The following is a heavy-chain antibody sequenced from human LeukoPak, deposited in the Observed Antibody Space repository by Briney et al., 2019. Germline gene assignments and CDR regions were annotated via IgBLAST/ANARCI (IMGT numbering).Heavy chain of an antibody. D-gene: IGHD6-13*01. V-gene: IGHV4-59*01. CDR2: IYYSGST. J-gene: IGHJ3*02. CDR3: ARAAYSRSVYDAFDI. Sequence: PSETLSLTCTVSGGSISSYYWSWLRQPPGKGLEWVGYIYYSGSTNYNPSPKSRVTISVDTSKNQFSLKLSSVTAADTAVYYCARAAYSRSVYDAFDIWGQGTMVTVSS. CDR1: GGSISSYY.